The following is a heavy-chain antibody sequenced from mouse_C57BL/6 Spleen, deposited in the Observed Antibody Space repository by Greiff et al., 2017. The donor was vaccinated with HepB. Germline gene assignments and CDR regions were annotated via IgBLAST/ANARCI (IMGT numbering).Heavy chain of an antibody. CDR3: TIYYYGSSYTGGFAY. Sequence: EVQLQQSGAELVRPGASVKLSCTASGFNIKDYYMHWVKQRPEQGLEWIGRIDPEDGDTEYAPKFQGKATMNADTSSNTAYLQLSSLTSEDTAVYYCTIYYYGSSYTGGFAYWGQGTLVTVSA. CDR1: GFNIKDYY. D-gene: IGHD1-1*01. CDR2: IDPEDGDT. J-gene: IGHJ3*01. V-gene: IGHV14-1*01.